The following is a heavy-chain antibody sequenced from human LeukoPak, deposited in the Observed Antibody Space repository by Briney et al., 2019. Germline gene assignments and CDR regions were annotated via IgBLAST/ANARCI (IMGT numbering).Heavy chain of an antibody. CDR2: ISYDGSNK. CDR3: AKDRPYYDSSGYYYAALYES. J-gene: IGHJ5*02. CDR1: GFTFSSYG. Sequence: GGSLRLSCAASGFTFSSYGMHWVRQAPGKGLEWVAVISYDGSNKYYADSVKGRFTISRDNSENTLYLQMNSLRAEDTAVYHCAKDRPYYDSSGYYYAALYESWGQGTLVTVSS. D-gene: IGHD3-22*01. V-gene: IGHV3-30*18.